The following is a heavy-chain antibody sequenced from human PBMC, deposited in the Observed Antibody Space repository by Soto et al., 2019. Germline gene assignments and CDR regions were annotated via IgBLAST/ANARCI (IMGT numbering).Heavy chain of an antibody. CDR3: AIRGSGRERWFDP. Sequence: EVQLVQSGAEVKKPVESLKISCKGSGYSFTNYWIGWVRQMPGKGLECMAIIYPGDSDTRYSPSFQGQVTISADKSISTAYLQWSSLKASDTAMYYCAIRGSGRERWFDPWGQGTLVTVSS. D-gene: IGHD3-10*01. CDR1: GYSFTNYW. V-gene: IGHV5-51*01. J-gene: IGHJ5*02. CDR2: IYPGDSDT.